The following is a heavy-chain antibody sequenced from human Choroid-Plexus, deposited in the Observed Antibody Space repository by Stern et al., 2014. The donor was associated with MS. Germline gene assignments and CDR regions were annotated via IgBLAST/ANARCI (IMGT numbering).Heavy chain of an antibody. Sequence: VQLVDSGGGAVQPGRPLRLSCVASGFTFGSCDMHWVRQAPGKGLEWVAGVSYDGSNKCYAYSLKGRFTISRDNSQNALYMQMSSLRPEDTAVYYCAKDRQYLTYFFDHWGQGSLGTVSS. V-gene: IGHV3-30*18. CDR1: GFTFGSCD. CDR2: VSYDGSNK. D-gene: IGHD2/OR15-2a*01. CDR3: AKDRQYLTYFFDH. J-gene: IGHJ5*02.